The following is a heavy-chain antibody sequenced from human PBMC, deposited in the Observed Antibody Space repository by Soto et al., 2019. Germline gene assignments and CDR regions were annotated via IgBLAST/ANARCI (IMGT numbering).Heavy chain of an antibody. Sequence: SETLSLTCTVSGGSISNGDYYWSWIRQPPGKGLEWIGYIYYSGSTYYNPSLKSRVTISVDTSKNQFSLKLSSVTAADTAVYYCARAAPYYDILTGLRYYYYGMDVWGQGTTVTVSS. D-gene: IGHD3-9*01. V-gene: IGHV4-30-4*01. J-gene: IGHJ6*02. CDR1: GGSISNGDYY. CDR3: ARAAPYYDILTGLRYYYYGMDV. CDR2: IYYSGST.